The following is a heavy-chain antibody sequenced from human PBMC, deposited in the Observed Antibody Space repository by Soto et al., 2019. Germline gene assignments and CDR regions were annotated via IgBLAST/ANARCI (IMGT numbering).Heavy chain of an antibody. J-gene: IGHJ4*02. CDR3: ARLDKFNGGWS. Sequence: HVQLVESGGGVVQPGRSLRLSCAASGFTFSSYAMHWVRRAPGKGLEWVAAVSHDGKSGFYADSVSGRFTVSRDNSNSLVYLQMDRLRPEDTALFYCARLDKFNGGWSWGQGTAVTVSS. CDR2: VSHDGKSG. D-gene: IGHD6-19*01. CDR1: GFTFSSYA. V-gene: IGHV3-30*14.